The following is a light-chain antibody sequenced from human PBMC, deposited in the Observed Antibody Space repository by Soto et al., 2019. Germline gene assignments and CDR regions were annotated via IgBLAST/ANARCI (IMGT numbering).Light chain of an antibody. CDR2: AAS. V-gene: IGKV1-27*01. J-gene: IGKJ3*01. Sequence: DIPMTQSPSSLSASVGDRVTITCRASQGISNYLAWYQQKPGKVPKLLIYAASTLQSGVPSRFSGSGSGTDFTLTISSLQPEDVATYYCQKYNSALPGAFGPGTKVDIK. CDR3: QKYNSALPGA. CDR1: QGISNY.